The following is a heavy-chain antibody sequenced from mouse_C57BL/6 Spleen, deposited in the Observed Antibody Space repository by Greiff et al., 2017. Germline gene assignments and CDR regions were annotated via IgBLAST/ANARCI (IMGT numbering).Heavy chain of an antibody. CDR2: IDPSDSET. CDR1: GYTFTSYW. CDR3: ANSNYAWFAF. Sequence: VQLQQSGAELVRPGSSVKLSCKASGYTFTSYWMHWVKQRPIQGLEWIGNIDPSDSETNYNQKFKDKATLTVDKSSSTAYMQLSSLTSEDSAVYYCANSNYAWFAFWGQGTLVTVSA. J-gene: IGHJ3*01. V-gene: IGHV1-52*01. D-gene: IGHD2-5*01.